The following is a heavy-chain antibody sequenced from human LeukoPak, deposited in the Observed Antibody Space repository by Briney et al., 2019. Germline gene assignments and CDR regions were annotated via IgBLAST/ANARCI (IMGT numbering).Heavy chain of an antibody. CDR3: ARDFPYYDFWSGYSFDY. D-gene: IGHD3-3*01. CDR2: ISGSGGST. J-gene: IGHJ4*02. V-gene: IGHV3-23*01. CDR1: EFTFSSYA. Sequence: GGSLRLSCAASEFTFSSYAMSWVRQAPGKGLEWVSAISGSGGSTYYADSVKGRFTISRDNSKNTLYLQMNSLRAEDTAVYYCARDFPYYDFWSGYSFDYWGQGTLVTVSS.